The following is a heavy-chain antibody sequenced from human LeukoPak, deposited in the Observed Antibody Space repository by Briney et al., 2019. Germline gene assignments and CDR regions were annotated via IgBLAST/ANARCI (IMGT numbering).Heavy chain of an antibody. J-gene: IGHJ4*02. CDR1: GYTFTSYD. CDR3: ARGPTLGYYFDY. Sequence: ASVKVSCKASGYTFTSYDINWVRQATGQGLEWMGWMNPNSGNTGYAQKFQGRVTMTRNTSISTAYMELSSLRSEDTAVYYCARGPTLGYYFDYWGQGTLVTVSS. D-gene: IGHD7-27*01. CDR2: MNPNSGNT. V-gene: IGHV1-8*01.